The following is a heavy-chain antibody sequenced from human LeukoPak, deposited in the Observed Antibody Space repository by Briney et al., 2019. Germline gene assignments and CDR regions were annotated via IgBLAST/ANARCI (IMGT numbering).Heavy chain of an antibody. Sequence: GESLKISCRGSGYTSTTYWIAWVRQMPGKGLEWMGIIYPGDSDTRYSPSFQGQVTISADKSLTTAYLQWSSLKASDTAMYYCARGFGSTWLEYWGQGTLVTVSS. V-gene: IGHV5-51*01. CDR3: ARGFGSTWLEY. CDR1: GYTSTTYW. J-gene: IGHJ1*01. D-gene: IGHD6-13*01. CDR2: IYPGDSDT.